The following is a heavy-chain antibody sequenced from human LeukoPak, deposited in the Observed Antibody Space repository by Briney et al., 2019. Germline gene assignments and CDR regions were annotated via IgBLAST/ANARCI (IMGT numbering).Heavy chain of an antibody. CDR3: AKATEQLRTSFDY. J-gene: IGHJ4*02. V-gene: IGHV3-30-3*01. CDR2: ISYDGSNK. CDR1: GFTFSSYA. Sequence: GGSLRLSCAASGFTFSSYAMHWVRQAPGKGLEWVAVISYDGSNKYYADSVKGRFTISRDNSKNTLYLQMNSLRAEDTALYYCAKATEQLRTSFDYWGQGTLVTVSS. D-gene: IGHD5-18*01.